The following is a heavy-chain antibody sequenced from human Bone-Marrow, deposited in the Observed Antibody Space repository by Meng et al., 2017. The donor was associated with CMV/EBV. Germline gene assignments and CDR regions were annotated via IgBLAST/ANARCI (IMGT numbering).Heavy chain of an antibody. Sequence: SLKISCTASGFTFDDYAMHWVRQVPGKGLEWVSGIDWNSGNAVYADSVKGRFTISRDNAKNSLYLQMNSLRAEDTAVYYCARGYRSDYWGQGTLVTVSS. D-gene: IGHD1-14*01. CDR2: IDWNSGNA. J-gene: IGHJ4*02. CDR1: GFTFDDYA. V-gene: IGHV3-9*01. CDR3: ARGYRSDY.